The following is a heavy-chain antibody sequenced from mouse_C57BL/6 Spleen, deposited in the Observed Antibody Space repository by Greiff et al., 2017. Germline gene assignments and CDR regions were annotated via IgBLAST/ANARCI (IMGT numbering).Heavy chain of an antibody. V-gene: IGHV1-53*01. CDR2: INPGNGGT. J-gene: IGHJ4*01. CDR1: GYTFTSYW. CDR3: ARDDGPYYYAMDY. D-gene: IGHD2-3*01. Sequence: QVQLQQPGTELVKPGASVKLSCKASGYTFTSYWMHWVKQRPGQGLEWIGNINPGNGGTNYNEKFKSKATLTVDKSSSTAYMQLSSLTSEDSAVYYCARDDGPYYYAMDYWGQGTTVTVSS.